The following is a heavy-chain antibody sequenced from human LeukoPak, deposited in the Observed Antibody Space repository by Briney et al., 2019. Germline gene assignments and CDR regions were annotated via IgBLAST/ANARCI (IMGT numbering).Heavy chain of an antibody. V-gene: IGHV4-59*01. D-gene: IGHD2-2*01. CDR1: GASISGSS. J-gene: IGHJ6*02. CDR3: ARDRWPDCSSTSCSRGYYYGMDV. Sequence: SESLSLTCTVSGASISGSSWSWIRQPPGKGLQWIGYINYSRSTSYNPSLKSRVTISVDTSKKQFSLKVSSVTAADTAVCYCARDRWPDCSSTSCSRGYYYGMDVWGQGTTVTVSS. CDR2: INYSRST.